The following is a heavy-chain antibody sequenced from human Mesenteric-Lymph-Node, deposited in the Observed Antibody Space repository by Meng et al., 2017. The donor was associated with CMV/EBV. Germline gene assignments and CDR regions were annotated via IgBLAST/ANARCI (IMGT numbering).Heavy chain of an antibody. V-gene: IGHV3-53*01. CDR1: GFTVSDNY. CDR2: IYSGGST. Sequence: GESLKISCAASGFTVSDNYMSWVRQAPGKGLEWVSVIYSGGSTYYADSVKGRFTISRDNSKNTLYLQMNSLGAEDTAVYYCARGYSRGFDPWGQGTLVTVSS. D-gene: IGHD3-22*01. CDR3: ARGYSRGFDP. J-gene: IGHJ5*02.